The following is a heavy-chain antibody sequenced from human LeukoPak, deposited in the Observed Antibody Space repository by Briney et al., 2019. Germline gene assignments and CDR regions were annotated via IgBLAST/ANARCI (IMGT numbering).Heavy chain of an antibody. CDR2: INHSGST. J-gene: IGHJ4*02. CDR3: AGGGRDYYGSGSYYTAGFGY. CDR1: GGSFSGYY. D-gene: IGHD3-10*01. V-gene: IGHV4-34*01. Sequence: SETLSLTCAVYGGSFSGYYWSWIRQPPGKGLEWIGEINHSGSTNYNPSLKSRVTISVDTSKNQFSLKLRYVHAADTGVYYCAGGGRDYYGSGSYYTAGFGYWGQGTLVTVSS.